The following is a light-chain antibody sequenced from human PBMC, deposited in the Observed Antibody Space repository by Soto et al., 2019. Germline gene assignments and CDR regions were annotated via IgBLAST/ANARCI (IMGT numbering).Light chain of an antibody. CDR1: QNINTR. Sequence: EILLTQSPATLSAFAGDRVTLSCRASQNINTRLAWYHHRPGQAPRLLIYQTSIRAAGIPARFSASGTGTDFTLTISDVQPEYFAVYYCHQRQSWPRTFGQGTKVDIK. V-gene: IGKV3-11*01. CDR3: HQRQSWPRT. CDR2: QTS. J-gene: IGKJ1*01.